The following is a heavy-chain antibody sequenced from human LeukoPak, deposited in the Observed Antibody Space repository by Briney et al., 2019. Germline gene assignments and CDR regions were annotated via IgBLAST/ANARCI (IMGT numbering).Heavy chain of an antibody. CDR1: GYTFTGYY. V-gene: IGHV1-2*02. CDR3: ARGGGNYYGMDV. D-gene: IGHD3-10*01. Sequence: VASVKVSYKASGYTFTGYYMHWVRQAPGQGLEWMGWINPNSGGTNYAEKLQGGVTMTRDTSISTAYMELSRLTSDDTAVYYCARGGGNYYGMDVWGQGTTVTVSS. J-gene: IGHJ6*02. CDR2: INPNSGGT.